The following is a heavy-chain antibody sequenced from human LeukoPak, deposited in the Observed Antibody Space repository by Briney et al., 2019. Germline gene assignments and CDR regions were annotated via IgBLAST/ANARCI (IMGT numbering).Heavy chain of an antibody. D-gene: IGHD6-13*01. CDR3: ARHDGAAAAGYFDY. CDR1: GGSFSGYY. CDR2: INHSGST. J-gene: IGHJ4*02. V-gene: IGHV4-34*01. Sequence: PSETLSLTCAVYGGSFSGYYRSWIRQPPGKGLEWIGEINHSGSTNYNPSLKSRVTISVDTSKNQFSLKLSSVTAADTAVYYCARHDGAAAAGYFDYWGQGTLVTVSS.